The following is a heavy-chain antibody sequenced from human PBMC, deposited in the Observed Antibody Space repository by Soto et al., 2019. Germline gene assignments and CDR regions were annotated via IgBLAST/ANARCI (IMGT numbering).Heavy chain of an antibody. V-gene: IGHV5-10-1*01. D-gene: IGHD2-15*01. CDR1: GYSFAGYW. J-gene: IGHJ4*02. Sequence: PGESLKISCKGSGYSFAGYWITWVRQKPGKGLEWMGRIDPSDSQTYYSPSFRGHVTISATKSITTVFLQWSSLRASDTAMYYCARQIYASATGPHFQYYFDSWGQGTPVTVSS. CDR3: ARQIYASATGPHFQYYFDS. CDR2: IDPSDSQT.